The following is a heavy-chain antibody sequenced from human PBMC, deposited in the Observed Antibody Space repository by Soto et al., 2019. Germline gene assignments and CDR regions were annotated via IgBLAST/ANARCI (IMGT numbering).Heavy chain of an antibody. Sequence: VQLVESGGGLIQPGGSLRLSCAASGFSVSNNHMTWIRQTAGKGLELVSFIHGGGSTSYADSVKGRFTISRDNSKNTLYIQMDRLRAEATALYYCAGRLTTAASLDYWGQGTLVTVSS. CDR1: GFSVSNNH. J-gene: IGHJ4*02. CDR2: IHGGGST. V-gene: IGHV3-53*01. D-gene: IGHD3-16*01. CDR3: AGRLTTAASLDY.